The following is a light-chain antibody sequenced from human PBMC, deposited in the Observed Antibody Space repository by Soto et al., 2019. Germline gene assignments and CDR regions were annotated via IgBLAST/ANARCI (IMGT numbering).Light chain of an antibody. CDR3: QPYNSYSRT. Sequence: ETVMTQSPATLSVSPGERATLSCRASQSVNSNLAWYQQKLGQAPRVLIFGASTRATGIPDRFSGSGSGTDFTLTISRLEPEDSATYYCQPYNSYSRTFGQGTKVDIK. J-gene: IGKJ1*01. V-gene: IGKV3-15*01. CDR1: QSVNSN. CDR2: GAS.